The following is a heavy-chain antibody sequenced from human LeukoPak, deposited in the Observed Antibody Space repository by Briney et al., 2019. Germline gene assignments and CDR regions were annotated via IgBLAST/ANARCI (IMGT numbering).Heavy chain of an antibody. CDR2: INPNSGDT. CDR1: GYTFTSYY. J-gene: IGHJ4*02. D-gene: IGHD1-26*01. CDR3: ARDLTTYSPDVVY. V-gene: IGHV1-2*02. Sequence: ASVKVSCKASGYTFTSYYLHWLRQVPGQGLEWMGWINPNSGDTHYAQNFQGRVTLTRDTSSSTVYMELRRLRSDDTAVYYCARDLTTYSPDVVYWGQGTLVTVSS.